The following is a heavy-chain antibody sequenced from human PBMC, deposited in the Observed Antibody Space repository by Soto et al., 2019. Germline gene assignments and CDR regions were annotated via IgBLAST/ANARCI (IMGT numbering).Heavy chain of an antibody. D-gene: IGHD5-18*01. CDR3: AKDSHTAEGYFDY. CDR2: ISGSGGST. Sequence: PGESLKISCAASGFTFSSYAISWVGQAPGKGLEWVSAISGSGGSTYYADSVKGRFTISRDNSKNTLYLQMNSLRAEDTAVYYCAKDSHTAEGYFDYWGQGTLVTVYS. J-gene: IGHJ4*02. CDR1: GFTFSSYA. V-gene: IGHV3-23*01.